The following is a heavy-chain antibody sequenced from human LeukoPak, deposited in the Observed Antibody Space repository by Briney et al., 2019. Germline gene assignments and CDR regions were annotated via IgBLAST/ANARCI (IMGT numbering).Heavy chain of an antibody. CDR1: RYTFTGYY. Sequence: ASVKVSCKASRYTFTGYYMHWVRQAPGQGLEWMGWINPNSGGTNYAQKFQGRVTMTRDTSISTAYMELSRLRSDDTAVYYCARDKWELRGRNWFDPWGQGTLVTVSS. CDR2: INPNSGGT. D-gene: IGHD1-26*01. CDR3: ARDKWELRGRNWFDP. V-gene: IGHV1-2*02. J-gene: IGHJ5*02.